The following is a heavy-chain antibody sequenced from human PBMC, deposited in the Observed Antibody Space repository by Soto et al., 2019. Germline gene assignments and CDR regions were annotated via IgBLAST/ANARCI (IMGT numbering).Heavy chain of an antibody. V-gene: IGHV3-23*01. D-gene: IGHD6-13*01. CDR1: GFTFRDYA. CDR3: VKGPGISRYYFDY. Sequence: GSLRLSCAASGFTFRDYAMSWVRQAPGKGLEWVSGIGSSGGTTHLADSVKGRFTISRDNSKNTLYLQMNSLRAEDTAVYYCVKGPGISRYYFDYWGQGTLVPVSS. J-gene: IGHJ4*02. CDR2: IGSSGGTT.